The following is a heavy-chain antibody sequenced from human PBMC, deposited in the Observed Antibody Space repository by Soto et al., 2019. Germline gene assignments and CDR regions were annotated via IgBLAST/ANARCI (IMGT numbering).Heavy chain of an antibody. Sequence: SQTLSLTCAISGDSVSSNSAAWNWIRQSPSRGLEWLGRTYYRSKWYNDYAVSVKSRITINPDTSKNQFSLQLNSMTPEDTAVYYCARAARSSSWYGGTDDAFDIWGQGTMVTVSS. CDR3: ARAARSSSWYGGTDDAFDI. CDR1: GDSVSSNSAA. V-gene: IGHV6-1*01. J-gene: IGHJ3*02. CDR2: TYYRSKWYN. D-gene: IGHD6-13*01.